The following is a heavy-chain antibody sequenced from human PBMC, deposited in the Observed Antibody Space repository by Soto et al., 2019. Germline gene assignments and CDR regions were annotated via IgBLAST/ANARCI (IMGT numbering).Heavy chain of an antibody. V-gene: IGHV2-5*02. Sequence: QITLKESGPTLVKPTQTLTLTCTFSGFSLSTSGEGVGWIRQPPGKALEWLILIYWDDDKRYSPSLKTRLTIPKDTSKNQVVLTMTNMEPVDTATYYCARRRSSSWHFDSWGQGTLVTVSS. J-gene: IGHJ4*02. CDR2: IYWDDDK. D-gene: IGHD6-13*01. CDR3: ARRRSSSWHFDS. CDR1: GFSLSTSGEG.